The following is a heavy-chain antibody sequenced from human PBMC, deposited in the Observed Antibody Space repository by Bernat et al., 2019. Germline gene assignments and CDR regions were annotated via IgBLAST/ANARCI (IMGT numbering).Heavy chain of an antibody. CDR2: PYYSGST. CDR3: ARGHSSSWYDY. CDR1: GGSISTYY. J-gene: IGHJ4*02. V-gene: IGHV4-59*01. Sequence: QVQLQESGPGLVKPSEPLSLTCTVSGGSISTYYLSWIRQPPGKVLEWLGYPYYSGSTNYNPSLQSRVTISIHTSKSQVSLKVNSVTAADTAVYYCARGHSSSWYDYLGQGTLVAVSS. D-gene: IGHD6-13*01.